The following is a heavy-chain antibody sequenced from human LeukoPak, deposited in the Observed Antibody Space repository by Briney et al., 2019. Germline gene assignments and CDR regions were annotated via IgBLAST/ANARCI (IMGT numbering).Heavy chain of an antibody. CDR1: GYTFTGYY. D-gene: IGHD2-15*01. CDR2: INPNSGGT. CDR3: ARVRGYCSGGSCYSPQLFDY. Sequence: ASVKVSCKASGYTFTGYYMHWVRQAPGQGLEWMGWINPNSGGTNYAQKFQGRVTMTRDTSISTAYMELSRLRSDDTAVYYCARVRGYCSGGSCYSPQLFDYWGQGTLVTVSS. V-gene: IGHV1-2*02. J-gene: IGHJ4*02.